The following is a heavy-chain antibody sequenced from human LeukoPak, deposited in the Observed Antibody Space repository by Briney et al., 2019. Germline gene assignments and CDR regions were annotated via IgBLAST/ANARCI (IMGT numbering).Heavy chain of an antibody. CDR3: ARAIFGVVPNSAYYHYMDV. CDR1: GYSFTSYY. Sequence: GASVKLSCEVSGYSFTSYYMHWVRQAPGQGLEWMGIINPSGGSTSYAQKFQGRVTMTRDMSTSTVYMELSRLRSEDTAVYYCARAIFGVVPNSAYYHYMDVWGKGTTVTVSS. CDR2: INPSGGST. V-gene: IGHV1-46*01. D-gene: IGHD3-3*01. J-gene: IGHJ6*03.